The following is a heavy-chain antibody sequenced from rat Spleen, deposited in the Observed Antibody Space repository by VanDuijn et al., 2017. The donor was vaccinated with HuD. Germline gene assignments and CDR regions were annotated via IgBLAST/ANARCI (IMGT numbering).Heavy chain of an antibody. D-gene: IGHD1-4*01. Sequence: QVQLKESGPGLVQPSQTLSLTCTVSGFSLTSNGVSWVRQPPGKGLEWIAAISTGGNTYYNSGLKSRLGISRDTSKSQVFLKMNSLQTEDTAIYFCVRERVPGFAFYFDHWGQGVMVTVSS. CDR1: GFSLTSNG. V-gene: IGHV2S12*01. CDR2: ISTGGNT. J-gene: IGHJ2*01. CDR3: VRERVPGFAFYFDH.